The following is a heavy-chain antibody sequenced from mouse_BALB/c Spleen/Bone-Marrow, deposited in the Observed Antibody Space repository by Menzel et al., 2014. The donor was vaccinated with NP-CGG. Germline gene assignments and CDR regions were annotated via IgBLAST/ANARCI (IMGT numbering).Heavy chain of an antibody. V-gene: IGHV1S137*01. CDR3: ARDLDY. J-gene: IGHJ2*01. CDR1: GYTFTDYA. CDR2: ISTYYGDA. Sequence: SGAELVRPGVSVKISCKGSGYTFTDYAMHWVKQSHAKSLEWIGVISTYYGDATYNQKFEGKATMTVDKSSSTAYMELARLTSEDSAIYYCARDLDYWGQGTTLTVSS.